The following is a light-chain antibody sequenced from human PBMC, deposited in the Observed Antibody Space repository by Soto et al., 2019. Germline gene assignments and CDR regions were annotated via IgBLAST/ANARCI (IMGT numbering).Light chain of an antibody. V-gene: IGKV1-39*01. J-gene: IGKJ5*01. CDR2: DAS. CDR3: QQSYTTPT. CDR1: QSVDTY. Sequence: DIPMTQSPSSLAASAGDRVTIICRASQSVDTYLNWYQQKPGKAPKLLIYDASVLESEVPSRFSGSGSGTDFTLTISSLQPEDFATYYCQQSYTTPTFGQGTRLEIK.